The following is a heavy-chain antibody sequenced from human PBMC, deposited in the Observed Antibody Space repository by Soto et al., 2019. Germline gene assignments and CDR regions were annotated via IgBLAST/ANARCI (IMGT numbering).Heavy chain of an antibody. J-gene: IGHJ6*02. CDR3: ARDLGGRKRAYYYYGMDV. D-gene: IGHD2-15*01. CDR1: GFTFSSYA. Sequence: LRLSCAASGFTFSSYAMHWVRQAPGKGLEWVAVISYDGSNKYYADSVKGRFTISRDNSKNTLYLQMNSLRAEDTAVYYCARDLGGRKRAYYYYGMDVWGQGTTVTVSS. V-gene: IGHV3-30-3*01. CDR2: ISYDGSNK.